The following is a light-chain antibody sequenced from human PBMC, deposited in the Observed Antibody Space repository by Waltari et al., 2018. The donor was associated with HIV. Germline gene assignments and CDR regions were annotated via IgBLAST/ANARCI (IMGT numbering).Light chain of an antibody. CDR3: TSYSTNKNVL. J-gene: IGLJ2*01. Sequence: QSALTQPASVSGSPGQSVTIYCAGTGSAVGGYAFVSWYQQRPGKAPKLIIFGVSNRPSGVSSRFSGSKSGSTASLTVSGLQAEDEADYYCTSYSTNKNVLFGGGTKVTVL. V-gene: IGLV2-14*01. CDR2: GVS. CDR1: GSAVGGYAF.